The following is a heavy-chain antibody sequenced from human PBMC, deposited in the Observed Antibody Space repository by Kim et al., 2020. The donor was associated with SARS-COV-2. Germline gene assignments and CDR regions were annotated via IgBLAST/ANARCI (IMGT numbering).Heavy chain of an antibody. J-gene: IGHJ5*02. CDR2: IYYSGST. Sequence: SETLSLTCTVSGGSISSSSYYWGWIRQPPGKGLEWIGSIYYSGSTYYNPSLKSRVTISVDTSKNQFSLKLSSVTAADTAVYYCARQCRRPFVSPYSTWFDPWGQGTLVTVSS. CDR1: GGSISSSSYY. V-gene: IGHV4-39*01. CDR3: ARQCRRPFVSPYSTWFDP. D-gene: IGHD6-13*01.